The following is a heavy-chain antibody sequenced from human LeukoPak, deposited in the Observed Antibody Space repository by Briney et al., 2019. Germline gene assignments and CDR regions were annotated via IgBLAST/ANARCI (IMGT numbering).Heavy chain of an antibody. CDR2: INPSGGST. D-gene: IGHD6-19*01. V-gene: IGHV1-46*01. Sequence: GASVKVSCKASGYTFTSNHIHWVRQAPGQGLEWMGIINPSGGSTSYAQKFQGRVTMTRDTSTSTVYMELSSLRSEDTAVYYCARAHSIAVAGTRIMGYWGQGTLVTVSS. CDR3: ARAHSIAVAGTRIMGY. CDR1: GYTFTSNH. J-gene: IGHJ4*02.